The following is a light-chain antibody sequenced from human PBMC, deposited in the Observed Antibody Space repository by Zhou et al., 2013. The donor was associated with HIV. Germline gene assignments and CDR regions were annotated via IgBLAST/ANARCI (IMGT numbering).Light chain of an antibody. V-gene: IGKV1D-12*01. Sequence: DIQMTQSPSSLSASVGDRVTITCRASQDIANSLAWLQQKPGKAPKSLIYAASTLQSGVPSRFSGRGSGTFFTLTISSLQPDDFAIYYCQQANSLPFTFGPGTTVAVK. CDR1: QDIANS. J-gene: IGKJ3*01. CDR3: QQANSLPFT. CDR2: AAS.